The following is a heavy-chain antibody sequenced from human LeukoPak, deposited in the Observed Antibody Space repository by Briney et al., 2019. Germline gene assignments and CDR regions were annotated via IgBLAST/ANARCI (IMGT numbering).Heavy chain of an antibody. CDR1: GYTFTGYY. D-gene: IGHD2-2*01. J-gene: IGHJ5*02. V-gene: IGHV1-2*02. CDR3: ARDWRGCSSTSCSARDWFDP. Sequence: SVKVSCKDSGYTFTGYYMHWVRQTPGQGLDRMGWINPNSGGTNYPQKFQGRVTMTRDTSISTAYMELSGLRSRDPAVYYCARDWRGCSSTSCSARDWFDPWGQGTLVTVSS. CDR2: INPNSGGT.